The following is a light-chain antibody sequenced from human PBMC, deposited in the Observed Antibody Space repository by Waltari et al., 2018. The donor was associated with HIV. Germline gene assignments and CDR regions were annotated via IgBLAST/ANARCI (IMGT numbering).Light chain of an antibody. V-gene: IGKV3-15*01. J-gene: IGKJ4*01. CDR2: GAS. Sequence: EVVMTQSPASLSLSPGERATLSCRASQSVSSYLAWYHQKPGQAPRLHIYGASTRATGVPARFSGSGSGTEFTLTISNLQSDDLALYYCQQYHIWSRGTFGGGTKVEIK. CDR3: QQYHIWSRGT. CDR1: QSVSSY.